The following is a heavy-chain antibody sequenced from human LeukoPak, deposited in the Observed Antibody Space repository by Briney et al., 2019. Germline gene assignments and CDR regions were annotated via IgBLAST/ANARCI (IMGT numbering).Heavy chain of an antibody. V-gene: IGHV3-53*01. CDR2: LYSDGPT. CDR1: GFTVSSNY. Sequence: GGSLRLSCAASGFTVSSNYMSWVRQAPGEGLEWVSLLYSDGPTYYADSVKGRFTISRDNSKNTLYLQMNSLRAEDTAVYYCARDFPWFDPWGQGTLVTVSS. CDR3: ARDFPWFDP. J-gene: IGHJ5*02.